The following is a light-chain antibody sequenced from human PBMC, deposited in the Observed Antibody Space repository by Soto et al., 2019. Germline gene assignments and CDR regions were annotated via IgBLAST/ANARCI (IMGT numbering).Light chain of an antibody. Sequence: QSALTQPASVAGSPGQSITISCTGTSSDVGGYNYVSWYQQQPGKAPKLMIYDVSNRPSGVYNRFSGSKSVNTASLTISGLQAEDEADYYCSSYTSSSTLVFGGGTKLTVL. CDR3: SSYTSSSTLV. J-gene: IGLJ2*01. CDR1: SSDVGGYNY. V-gene: IGLV2-14*01. CDR2: DVS.